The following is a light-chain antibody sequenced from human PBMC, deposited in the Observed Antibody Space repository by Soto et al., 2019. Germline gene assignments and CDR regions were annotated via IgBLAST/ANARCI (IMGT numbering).Light chain of an antibody. CDR1: QHISTN. CDR2: YAS. Sequence: EIAVTQSPATLSLSPGMRATLSCRASQHISTNLAWYHQKPGQAPRLLIYYASTRATGIPDRFSGSGSGTEFTLTISSLQSEDFAVYYCQQYNNWPPNTFGQGTRLEIK. V-gene: IGKV3-15*01. J-gene: IGKJ5*01. CDR3: QQYNNWPPNT.